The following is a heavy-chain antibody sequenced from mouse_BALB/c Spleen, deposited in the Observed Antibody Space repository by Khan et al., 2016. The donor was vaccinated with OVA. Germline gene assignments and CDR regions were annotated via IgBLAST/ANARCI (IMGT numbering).Heavy chain of an antibody. CDR2: IDPANGKT. CDR3: AHSLLLYAMDY. V-gene: IGHV14-3*02. CDR1: GFNIKDTY. J-gene: IGHJ4*01. Sequence: VQLKESGAEFVKPGASVKLSCTASGFNIKDTYIHWVKQRPEQGLEWIGRIDPANGKTNYDPKFQGKATLTADTSSNTAFLHLSSLTSEDTVVXFCAHSLLLYAMDYWGQGTSVTVSS. D-gene: IGHD1-2*01.